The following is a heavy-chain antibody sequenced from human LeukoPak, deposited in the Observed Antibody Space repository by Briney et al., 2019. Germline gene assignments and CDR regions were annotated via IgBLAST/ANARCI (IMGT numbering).Heavy chain of an antibody. V-gene: IGHV1-24*01. J-gene: IGHJ5*02. CDR2: FDPEDGET. Sequence: ASVKVSCKVSGYTLTELSMHWVRQAPGKGLEWMGGFDPEDGETIYAQKFQGRVTITRDTSASTAYMELSSLRSEDTAVYYCARSVTPLKWFDPWGQGTLVTVSS. CDR3: ARSVTPLKWFDP. CDR1: GYTLTELS. D-gene: IGHD4-23*01.